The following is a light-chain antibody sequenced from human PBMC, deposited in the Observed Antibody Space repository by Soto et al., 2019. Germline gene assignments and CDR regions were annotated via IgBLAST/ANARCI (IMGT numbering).Light chain of an antibody. V-gene: IGKV3-20*01. Sequence: LSQSPCTLSLSTGEGDTLSCRASQSLSNNFLAWYQQKPGQAPRLLIYGATSRATGVPDRFSGSGSGTDFTLTINRLEPEDFAVYYCQQYGSTPVTFAQGTKVAIK. CDR1: QSLSNNF. CDR3: QQYGSTPVT. J-gene: IGKJ1*01. CDR2: GAT.